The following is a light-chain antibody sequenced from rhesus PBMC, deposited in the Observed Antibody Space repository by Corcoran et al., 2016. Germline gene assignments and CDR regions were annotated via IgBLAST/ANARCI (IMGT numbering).Light chain of an antibody. CDR1: QSISSW. CDR2: KAS. J-gene: IGKJ4*01. Sequence: DIQMTQSPSSLSASVGDTVTITCRASQSISSWLDWDQQKPGKAPKPLIYKASILQSGVPSRFSGSGSGTDYTLTISSLQPEDFATYYCQQYDDLPLTFGGGTKVEIK. CDR3: QQYDDLPLT. V-gene: IGKV1-22*01.